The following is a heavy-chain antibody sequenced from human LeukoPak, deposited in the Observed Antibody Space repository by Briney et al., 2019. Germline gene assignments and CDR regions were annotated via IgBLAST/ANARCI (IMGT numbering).Heavy chain of an antibody. D-gene: IGHD5-12*01. V-gene: IGHV4-30-4*08. J-gene: IGHJ4*02. CDR1: GGSISSGDYY. CDR3: ARGGVMATYSDYYFDY. CDR2: IFYSGST. Sequence: SETLSLTCTVSGGSISSGDYYWSWIRQPPGKGLEWIGYIFYSGSTYYNPSLKSRVTISVDTSTNQFSLKLSSVTAADTAVYYCARGGVMATYSDYYFDYWGQGTLVTVSS.